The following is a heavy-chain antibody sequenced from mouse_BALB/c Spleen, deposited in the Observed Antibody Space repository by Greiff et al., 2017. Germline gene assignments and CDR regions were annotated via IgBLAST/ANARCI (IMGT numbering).Heavy chain of an antibody. CDR3: TRIYYDYEAMDY. J-gene: IGHJ4*01. V-gene: IGHV1-69*02. Sequence: QVQLQQPGAELVRPGASVKLSCKASGYTFTSYWINWVKQRPGQGLEWIGNIYPSDSYTNYNQKFKDKATLTVDKSSSTAYMQLSSPTSEDSAVYYCTRIYYDYEAMDYWGQGTSVTVSS. CDR1: GYTFTSYW. CDR2: IYPSDSYT. D-gene: IGHD2-1*01.